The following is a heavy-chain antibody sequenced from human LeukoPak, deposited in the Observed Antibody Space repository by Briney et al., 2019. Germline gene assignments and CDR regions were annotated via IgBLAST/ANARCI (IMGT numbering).Heavy chain of an antibody. CDR3: ARDLTMVRGDTFDAFDI. D-gene: IGHD3-10*01. CDR1: GYSISSGYY. J-gene: IGHJ3*02. CDR2: IYHSGRT. Sequence: SETLSLTCTVSGYSISSGYYWGWIRQPPGKGLEWIGSIYHSGRTYYNPSLKSRVTISVDTSKNQFSLKLSSVTAADTAVYYCARDLTMVRGDTFDAFDIWGQGTMVTVSS. V-gene: IGHV4-38-2*02.